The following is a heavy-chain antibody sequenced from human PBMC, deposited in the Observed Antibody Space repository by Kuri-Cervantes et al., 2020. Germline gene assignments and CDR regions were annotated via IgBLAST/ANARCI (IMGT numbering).Heavy chain of an antibody. J-gene: IGHJ6*02. V-gene: IGHV3-33*08. CDR3: ARDRYSSGWSGDYYYYYGMDV. CDR1: GFTFSNYG. CDR2: IWYDGSNK. Sequence: GESLKISCAASGFTFSNYGMHWVRQAPGKGLEWVAVIWYDGSNKYYADSVKGRFTISRDNSKNTLYLQMNSLRAEDTAVYYYARDRYSSGWSGDYYYYYGMDVWGQGTTVTVSS. D-gene: IGHD6-19*01.